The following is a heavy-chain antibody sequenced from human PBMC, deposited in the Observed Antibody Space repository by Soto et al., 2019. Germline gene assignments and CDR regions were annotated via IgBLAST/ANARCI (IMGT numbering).Heavy chain of an antibody. CDR2: ISANGQGI. D-gene: IGHD1-7*01. CDR1: GFTFSTYA. CDR3: AKDRNYPRDQFHY. V-gene: IGHV3-23*01. Sequence: GSLRFSCAASGFTFSTYALSWVRQAPGKGLEWVSAISANGQGIYYADSVRGRFTISRDNSKNTIFLHMDSLRAEDTAVYYCAKDRNYPRDQFHYWGQGTLVTVSS. J-gene: IGHJ4*02.